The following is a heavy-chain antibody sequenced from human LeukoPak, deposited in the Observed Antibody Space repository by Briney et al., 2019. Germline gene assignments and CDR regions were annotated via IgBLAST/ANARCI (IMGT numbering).Heavy chain of an antibody. V-gene: IGHV4-4*07. CDR1: GGSISSYY. CDR2: IYTSGST. D-gene: IGHD6-19*01. Sequence: SETLSLTCTVSGGSISSYYWSWIRQPAGKGLEWIGRIYTSGSTNYYPSLKSRVTMSVDTSKNQFSLKLSSVTAADTAVYYCARDHQSSGWSYWYFDLWGRGTLVTVSS. J-gene: IGHJ2*01. CDR3: ARDHQSSGWSYWYFDL.